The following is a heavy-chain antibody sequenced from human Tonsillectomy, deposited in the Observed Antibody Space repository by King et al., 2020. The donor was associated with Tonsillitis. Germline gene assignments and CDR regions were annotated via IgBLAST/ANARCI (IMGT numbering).Heavy chain of an antibody. V-gene: IGHV1-3*01. J-gene: IGHJ4*02. CDR3: TRACVVIMVYHVFDYFDY. CDR1: GYTFSSYA. D-gene: IGHD2-8*01. Sequence: GQLVQSGAGLKEPGASVKVSCKASGYTFSSYAMHWVRQAPGQRLEWMGWINDDTGNTKNSEKFQGRVTITRDTSANTDYLELSSLTSEDTAVSYCTRACVVIMVYHVFDYFDYWGQGTLVTVSS. CDR2: INDDTGNT.